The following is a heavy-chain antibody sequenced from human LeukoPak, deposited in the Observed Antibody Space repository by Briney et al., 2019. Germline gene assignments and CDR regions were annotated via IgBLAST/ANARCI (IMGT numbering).Heavy chain of an antibody. CDR1: GFTFSSYS. CDR3: ARDSGPPYSGSYNGDY. J-gene: IGHJ4*02. V-gene: IGHV3-48*04. Sequence: PGGSLRLSCAASGFTFSSYSMNWVRQAPGKGLEWVSYISSSSSTIYYADSVKGRFTISRDNAKNSLYLQMNSLRAEDTAVYYCARDSGPPYSGSYNGDYWGQGTLVTVSS. D-gene: IGHD1-26*01. CDR2: ISSSSSTI.